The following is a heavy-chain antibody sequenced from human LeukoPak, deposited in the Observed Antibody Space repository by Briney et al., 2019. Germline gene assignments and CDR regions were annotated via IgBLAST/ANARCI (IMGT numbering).Heavy chain of an antibody. CDR3: ARVRGYYFDY. CDR2: IYYSGST. Sequence: SETLSLTCTVSGDSISSSSYYWGWIRQPPGKGLEWIGSIYYSGSTYYNPSLKSRVTISVDTSKNQFSLKLSSVTAADTAVYYCARVRGYYFDYWGQGTLVTVSS. J-gene: IGHJ4*02. CDR1: GDSISSSSYY. V-gene: IGHV4-39*07.